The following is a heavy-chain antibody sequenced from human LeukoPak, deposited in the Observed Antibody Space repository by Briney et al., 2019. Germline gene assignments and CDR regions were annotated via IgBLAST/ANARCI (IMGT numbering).Heavy chain of an antibody. CDR2: IYYSGST. V-gene: IGHV4-39*01. Sequence: SETLSLTCTVSGGSISSSSYYWGWIRQPPGKGLEWIGSIYYSGSTYYNPSLKSRVTISVDTSKNQFSLKLSSVTAADTAVYYCARHSSHIAVATYYFDYWGQGTLVTVSP. CDR1: GGSISSSSYY. J-gene: IGHJ4*02. CDR3: ARHSSHIAVATYYFDY. D-gene: IGHD6-19*01.